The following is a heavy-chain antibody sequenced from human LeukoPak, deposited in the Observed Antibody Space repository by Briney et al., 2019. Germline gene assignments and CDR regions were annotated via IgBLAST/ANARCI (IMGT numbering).Heavy chain of an antibody. Sequence: AASVKVSCKASGYTFTSYGISWVRQAPGQGLEWMGWISAYNGNTNYAQKLQGRVTMTTDTSTSTAYMELRSLRSDDTAVYYCARGPGVVVPAAIESPFDYWGQGTLVTASS. V-gene: IGHV1-18*01. CDR3: ARGPGVVVPAAIESPFDY. D-gene: IGHD2-2*01. J-gene: IGHJ4*02. CDR2: ISAYNGNT. CDR1: GYTFTSYG.